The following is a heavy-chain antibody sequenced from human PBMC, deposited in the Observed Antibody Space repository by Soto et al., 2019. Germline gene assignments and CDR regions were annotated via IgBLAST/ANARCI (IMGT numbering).Heavy chain of an antibody. V-gene: IGHV3-11*06. CDR1: GFIFSDYY. CDR2: ISGSGSYT. J-gene: IGHJ4*02. CDR3: AMAQITAQYYFDY. Sequence: ESGGGLVKPGGSLRLSCAASGFIFSDYYMSWIRQAPGKGLEWVSYISGSGSYTNYADSVKGRFTISRDNAKNSLYLQIYSLRAEDTAVYYCAMAQITAQYYFDYWGQGALVTVSS. D-gene: IGHD6-6*01.